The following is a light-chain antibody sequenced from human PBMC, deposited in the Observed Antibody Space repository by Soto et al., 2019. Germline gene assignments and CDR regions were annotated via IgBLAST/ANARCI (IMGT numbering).Light chain of an antibody. CDR3: QQYNSWPLT. CDR1: QSIRNS. V-gene: IGKV3D-15*01. CDR2: DIF. J-gene: IGKJ4*01. Sequence: EIVLTQSPATLSLSPGERATLSCWASQSIRNSLAWYQQKPGQAPRLLIYDIFTRATGVPTRISGSGSGTEFTLTISSLQSEDFAVYYCQQYNSWPLTFGGGTKVDIK.